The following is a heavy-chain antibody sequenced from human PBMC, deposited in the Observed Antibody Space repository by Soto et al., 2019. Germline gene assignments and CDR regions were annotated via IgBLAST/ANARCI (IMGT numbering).Heavy chain of an antibody. CDR2: INPNSGGT. CDR1: GYTFTGYY. CDR3: ARETEGSSAGPFDAFDI. V-gene: IGHV1-2*04. Sequence: ASVKVSCKASGYTFTGYYMHWVRQAPGQRLEWMGWINPNSGGTNYAQKFQGWVTMTRDTSISTAYMELSRLRSDDTAVYYCARETEGSSAGPFDAFDIWGQGTMVTVSS. J-gene: IGHJ3*02. D-gene: IGHD6-13*01.